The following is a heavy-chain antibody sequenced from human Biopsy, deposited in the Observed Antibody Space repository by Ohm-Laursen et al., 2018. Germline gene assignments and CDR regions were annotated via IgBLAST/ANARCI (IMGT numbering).Heavy chain of an antibody. CDR1: GFTFRTYG. D-gene: IGHD5/OR15-5a*01. CDR3: AKDLSVYYYYGINV. V-gene: IGHV3-30*18. Sequence: SLRLSCSASGFTFRTYGMHWVRLAPGKGLEWVAVISYDQITKHYADSVRGRFTISRDNSKNTLYLQVNSLRAEDTAVYYCAKDLSVYYYYGINVWGQGTTVTVSS. J-gene: IGHJ6*02. CDR2: ISYDQITK.